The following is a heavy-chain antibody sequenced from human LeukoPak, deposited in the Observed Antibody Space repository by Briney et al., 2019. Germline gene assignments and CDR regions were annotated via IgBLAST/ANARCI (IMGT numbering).Heavy chain of an antibody. V-gene: IGHV3-23*01. CDR2: ISGSGGST. CDR3: AKLSGSGVATLIVVLPYYFDY. Sequence: GGSLRLSCAASGFTFSSYAMSWVRQAPGKGLEWVSAISGSGGSTYYADSVKGRFTISRDNSKNTLYLQMNSLRAEDTAVYYCAKLSGSGVATLIVVLPYYFDYWGQGTLVTVSS. D-gene: IGHD3-22*01. CDR1: GFTFSSYA. J-gene: IGHJ4*02.